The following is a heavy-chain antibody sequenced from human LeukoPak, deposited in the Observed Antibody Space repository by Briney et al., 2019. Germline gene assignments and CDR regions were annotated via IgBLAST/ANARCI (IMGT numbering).Heavy chain of an antibody. D-gene: IGHD3-22*01. Sequence: PGGYLRLSCAASGFSFSNAWMTWVRQAPGKGLEWVGRIKTKTEGEKTDYAAPVKGRFFISRDDSKNTVFLQMDSLITEDTALYYCTTDFSDSSGFHDYWGQGTMVTVSS. CDR3: TTDFSDSSGFHDY. J-gene: IGHJ4*02. V-gene: IGHV3-15*01. CDR2: IKTKTEGEKT. CDR1: GFSFSNAW.